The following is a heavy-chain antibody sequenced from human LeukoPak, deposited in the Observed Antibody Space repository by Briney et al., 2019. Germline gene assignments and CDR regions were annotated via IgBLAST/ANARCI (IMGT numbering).Heavy chain of an antibody. CDR3: SRGAYDSSGNKDDAFDI. CDR1: GYTLTSYY. Sequence: ASVKVSCKPSGYTLTSYYMHWVRQAPGQGPEWMGWINPKSGGTKYAQKFQGRVTMTRDTSISTAYMELSSLTSDDTAVYYCSRGAYDSSGNKDDAFDIWGQGTMVTVSS. CDR2: INPKSGGT. D-gene: IGHD3-22*01. V-gene: IGHV1-2*02. J-gene: IGHJ3*02.